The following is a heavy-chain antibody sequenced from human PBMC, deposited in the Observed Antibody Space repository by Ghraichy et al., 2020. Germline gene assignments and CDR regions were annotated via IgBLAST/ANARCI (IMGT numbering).Heavy chain of an antibody. Sequence: LSLTCAASGFTFSSYSMNWVRQAPGKGLEWVSSISSSSSYIYYADSVKGRFTISRDNAKNSLYLQMNSLRAEDTAVYYCARDQVGANDYWGQGTLVTVSS. CDR1: GFTFSSYS. CDR2: ISSSSSYI. CDR3: ARDQVGANDY. V-gene: IGHV3-21*01. J-gene: IGHJ4*02. D-gene: IGHD1-26*01.